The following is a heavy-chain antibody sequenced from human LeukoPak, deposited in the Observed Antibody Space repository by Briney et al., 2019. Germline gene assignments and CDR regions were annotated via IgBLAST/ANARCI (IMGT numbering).Heavy chain of an antibody. CDR3: ARDGGSYPLDY. Sequence: PSETLSLTCTVSGGSISGSTYYWGWIRQPAGKGLEWIGRIYASGSTSYNPSLKSRATISVDTSKNQFSLKLRSVTAAETAIYYCARDGGSYPLDYWGRGTLVTVSS. CDR2: IYASGST. V-gene: IGHV4-61*02. CDR1: GGSISGSTYY. J-gene: IGHJ4*02. D-gene: IGHD1-26*01.